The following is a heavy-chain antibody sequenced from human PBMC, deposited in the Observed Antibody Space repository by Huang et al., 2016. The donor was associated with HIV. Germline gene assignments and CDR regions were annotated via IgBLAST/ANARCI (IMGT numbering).Heavy chain of an antibody. Sequence: VQLVESGGGVVQPGRSLRVACAASGFSFSTYGLNWVRQAPGKGVEWVAVISYDGSNKYYAHSVKGRFTISRDTSENKVYLQMTSLRHEDTAVYYCAKDGADEEWDIDYWGQGTLVTVSS. J-gene: IGHJ4*02. CDR2: ISYDGSNK. CDR3: AKDGADEEWDIDY. CDR1: GFSFSTYG. V-gene: IGHV3-30*18. D-gene: IGHD1-26*01.